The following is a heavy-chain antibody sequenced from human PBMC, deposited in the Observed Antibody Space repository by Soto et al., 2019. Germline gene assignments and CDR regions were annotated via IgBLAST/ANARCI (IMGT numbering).Heavy chain of an antibody. J-gene: IGHJ4*02. CDR2: IYSGGNT. D-gene: IGHD5-12*01. CDR3: AKIWKFSGYERSFDY. Sequence: GGSLRLSCAASGFTISSNYMSWVRQAPGKGLEWVSVIYSGGNTYYADSVKGRFTISRDNSKNTLYLQMNSLRAEDTAMYYCAKIWKFSGYERSFDYWGQGTQVTVSS. CDR1: GFTISSNY. V-gene: IGHV3-66*01.